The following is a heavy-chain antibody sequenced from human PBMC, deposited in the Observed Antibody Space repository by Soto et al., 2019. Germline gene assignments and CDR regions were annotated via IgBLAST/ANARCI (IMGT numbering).Heavy chain of an antibody. CDR2: INHSGST. CDR1: GGSFSGYY. V-gene: IGHV4-34*01. J-gene: IGHJ5*02. Sequence: QVQLQQWGAGLLKPSETLSLTCAVYGGSFSGYYWSWIRQPPGKGLELIGEINHSGSTNYNPSLKSRVTISLDTSKHQFSLKLSSVTAADTAVYYCARGNHTNWFDPWGQGTLVTVSS. CDR3: ARGNHTNWFDP.